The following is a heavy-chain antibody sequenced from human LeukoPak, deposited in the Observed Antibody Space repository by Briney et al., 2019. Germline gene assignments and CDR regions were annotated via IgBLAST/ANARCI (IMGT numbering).Heavy chain of an antibody. J-gene: IGHJ2*01. CDR3: ARSTYYYDSSGYYNRRYWYFDL. CDR2: INHSGST. D-gene: IGHD3-22*01. CDR1: GGSFSGYY. Sequence: SSETLSLTCAVYGGSFSGYYRSWIRQPPGKGLEWIGEINHSGSTNYNPSLKSRVTISVDTSKNQFSLKLSSVTAADTAVYYCARSTYYYDSSGYYNRRYWYFDLWGRGTLVTVSS. V-gene: IGHV4-34*01.